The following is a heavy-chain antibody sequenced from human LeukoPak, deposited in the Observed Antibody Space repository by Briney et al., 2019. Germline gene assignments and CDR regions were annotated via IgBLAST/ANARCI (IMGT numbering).Heavy chain of an antibody. CDR1: GYTFTGYY. D-gene: IGHD2-15*01. CDR2: INPNSGGT. CDR3: ARGGGYCSGGSCYSVLNFDY. V-gene: IGHV1-2*02. Sequence: ASVEVSCKASGYTFTGYYMHWVRQAPGQGLEWMGWINPNSGGTNYAQKFQGRVTMTRDTSISTSYMELSRLRSDDTAVYYCARGGGYCSGGSCYSVLNFDYWGQGTLVTVSS. J-gene: IGHJ4*02.